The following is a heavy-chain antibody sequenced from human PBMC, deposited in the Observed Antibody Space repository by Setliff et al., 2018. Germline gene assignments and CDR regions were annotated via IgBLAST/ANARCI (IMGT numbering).Heavy chain of an antibody. CDR1: GFSFTDFW. V-gene: IGHV5-51*01. D-gene: IGHD3-10*01. CDR3: ARQKSTGSGNNWFDP. J-gene: IGHJ5*02. CDR2: IYAGDSDT. Sequence: PGESLKISCKGSGFSFTDFWIGWVRQMPGKGLEWMGLIYAGDSDTRYNPSFQGRVTMSADKSINTAYLQWSSLKASDTAIYYCARQKSTGSGNNWFDPWGQGTLVTVS.